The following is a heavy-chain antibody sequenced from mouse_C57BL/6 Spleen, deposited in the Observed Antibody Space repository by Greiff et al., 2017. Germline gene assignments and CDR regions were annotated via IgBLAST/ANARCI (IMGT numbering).Heavy chain of an antibody. J-gene: IGHJ4*01. CDR1: GFTFSSYA. V-gene: IGHV5-9-1*02. D-gene: IGHD1-1*01. Sequence: EVHLVESGEGLVKPGGSLKLSCAASGFTFSSYAMSWVRQTPEKRLEWVAYISSGGDDIYYADTVKGRFTISRDNAMNTLYLQMSSLKSGDTAMYYCTRERYYYGVKGGAMDYWGQGTSVTVA. CDR2: ISSGGDDI. CDR3: TRERYYYGVKGGAMDY.